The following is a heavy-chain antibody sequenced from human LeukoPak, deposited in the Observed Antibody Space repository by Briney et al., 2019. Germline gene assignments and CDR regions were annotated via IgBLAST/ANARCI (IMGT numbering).Heavy chain of an antibody. J-gene: IGHJ4*02. V-gene: IGHV3-74*01. D-gene: IGHD2-2*01. CDR3: ARDSSFASFDY. Sequence: GGSLRLSCTASGFTFSSSWMHWVRQAPGEGLVWVSRIISDGSSTSYADSVKGRSTISRDNAKNTLYLQMNSLRAEDTAVYYCARDSSFASFDYWGQGTLVTVSS. CDR2: IISDGSST. CDR1: GFTFSSSW.